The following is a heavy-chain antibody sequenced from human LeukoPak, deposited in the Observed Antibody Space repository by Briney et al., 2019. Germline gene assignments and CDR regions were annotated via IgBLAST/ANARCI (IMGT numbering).Heavy chain of an antibody. CDR1: GYTFTSYD. D-gene: IGHD6-19*01. CDR3: ARESGSSGWYRGIDP. J-gene: IGHJ5*02. Sequence: EASVKVSCKASGYTFTSYDINWVRQATGQGLEWMGWMNPNSGNTGYAQKFQGRVTITRNTSISTAYMELSSLRSEDTAVYYCARESGSSGWYRGIDPWGQGTLVTVSS. CDR2: MNPNSGNT. V-gene: IGHV1-8*03.